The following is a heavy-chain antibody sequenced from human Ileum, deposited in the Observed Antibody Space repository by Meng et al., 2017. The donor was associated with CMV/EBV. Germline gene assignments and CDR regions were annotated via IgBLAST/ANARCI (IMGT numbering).Heavy chain of an antibody. CDR1: GGSISNSFHY. Sequence: CTVSGGSISNSFHYWGWIRQPPGKGLDWIVTMYYSGSTYYNPSLRSRVTISVDTSKTQFSLRLSSVTAADTAMYYCARSRQLRYFDYWGQGTLVTVSS. V-gene: IGHV4-39*01. D-gene: IGHD4-17*01. CDR3: ARSRQLRYFDY. J-gene: IGHJ4*02. CDR2: MYYSGST.